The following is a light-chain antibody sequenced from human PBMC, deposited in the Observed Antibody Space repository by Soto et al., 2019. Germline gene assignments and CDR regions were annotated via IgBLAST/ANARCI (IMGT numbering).Light chain of an antibody. CDR1: SSDVGGYNY. Sequence: QSVLTQPPSASGSPGQSVTISCTGTSSDVGGYNYVSWYQQHPGKVPKLMIYEVTKRPSGVSDRFSGSKSGNTASLTVSGLQAEDEADYYCSSYAGSNILVFGGGTKVTVL. CDR2: EVT. V-gene: IGLV2-8*01. CDR3: SSYAGSNILV. J-gene: IGLJ3*02.